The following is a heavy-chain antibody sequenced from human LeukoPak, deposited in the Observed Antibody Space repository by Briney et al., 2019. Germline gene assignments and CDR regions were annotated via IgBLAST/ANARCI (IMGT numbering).Heavy chain of an antibody. CDR1: GFTFSTYC. CDR2: IKPSGSEK. Sequence: GGSLRLSCAASGFTFSTYCMSWVRQAPGKGLEWVANIKPSGSEKYYVDSVKGRFTISRDNAKNSLYLQMDSLRAEDTAVYYCARGGHYDSSGYSFDYWGQGTLVTVSS. CDR3: ARGGHYDSSGYSFDY. V-gene: IGHV3-7*03. J-gene: IGHJ4*02. D-gene: IGHD3-22*01.